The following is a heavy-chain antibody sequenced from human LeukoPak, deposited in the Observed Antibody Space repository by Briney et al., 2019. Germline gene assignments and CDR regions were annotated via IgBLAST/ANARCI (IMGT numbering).Heavy chain of an antibody. CDR3: ARRPARYYYYYYMDV. CDR2: INHSGST. V-gene: IGHV4-34*01. D-gene: IGHD6-6*01. J-gene: IGHJ6*03. Sequence: SGTLSLTCAAYGGSFSGYYWSWIRQPPGKGLEWIGEINHSGSTNYNPSLKSRVTISVDTSKNQFSLKLSSVTAADTAVYYCARRPARYYYYYYMDVWGKGTTVTVSS. CDR1: GGSFSGYY.